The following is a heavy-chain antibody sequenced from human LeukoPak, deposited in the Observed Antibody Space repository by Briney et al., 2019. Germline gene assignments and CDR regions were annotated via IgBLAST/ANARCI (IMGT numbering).Heavy chain of an antibody. CDR3: ATAWFEQLVVAGAFEI. Sequence: ASVKVSCKASGGTFSNYAINWVRQAPGQGLDWLGGIVPVLGTANYAQKFQGRVTITTDESTSTVYMELSSLRSEDTAVYYCATAWFEQLVVAGAFEIWGQGTMVTVSS. CDR2: IVPVLGTA. D-gene: IGHD6-6*01. CDR1: GGTFSNYA. V-gene: IGHV1-69*05. J-gene: IGHJ3*02.